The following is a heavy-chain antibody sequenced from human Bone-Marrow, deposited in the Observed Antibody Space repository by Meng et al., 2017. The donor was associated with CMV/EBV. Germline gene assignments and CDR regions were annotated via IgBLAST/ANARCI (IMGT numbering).Heavy chain of an antibody. V-gene: IGHV1-69*10. CDR3: ARGYVNIRFAY. Sequence: SVKVSCQASGGTFSSYAISWVRQAPGQGLEWMGGIIPILGIANYAQKFQGRVTITADKSTSTAYMELSSLRSEDTAVYYCARGYVNIRFAYWGQGTLVAASS. CDR2: IIPILGIA. D-gene: IGHD2/OR15-2a*01. J-gene: IGHJ4*02. CDR1: GGTFSSYA.